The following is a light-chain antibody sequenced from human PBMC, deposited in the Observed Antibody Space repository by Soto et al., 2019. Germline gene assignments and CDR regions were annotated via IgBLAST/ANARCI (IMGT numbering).Light chain of an antibody. CDR2: KAS. CDR1: QAISSW. J-gene: IGKJ1*01. V-gene: IGKV1-5*03. CDR3: QHYNSYSEA. Sequence: DIQITQSPSSVSSSVVYIFTINCLASQAISSWLAWYQQKPGKAPKLLIYKASTLKSGVPSRFSGSGSGTEFTLTISSLQPDDFATYYCQHYNSYSEAFGQGTKVDIK.